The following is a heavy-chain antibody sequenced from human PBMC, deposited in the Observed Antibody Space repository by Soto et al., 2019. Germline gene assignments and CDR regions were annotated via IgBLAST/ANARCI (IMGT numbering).Heavy chain of an antibody. Sequence: GGSLRLSCSASGFTFRANTMSWVRQAPGKGLEWVSSIGGSTGSIYYGDSVKGRFTISRDDAKNSLYLQMSSLRAEDTAVYFCAREAIAPSTMNARYFYGMDVWGQGTTVTVSS. CDR2: IGGSTGSI. V-gene: IGHV3-21*01. D-gene: IGHD3-22*01. J-gene: IGHJ6*02. CDR1: GFTFRANT. CDR3: AREAIAPSTMNARYFYGMDV.